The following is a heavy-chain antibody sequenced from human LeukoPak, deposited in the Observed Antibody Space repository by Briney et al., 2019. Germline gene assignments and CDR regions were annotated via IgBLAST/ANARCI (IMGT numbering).Heavy chain of an antibody. CDR2: VDNDGYNT. CDR1: GFTFSSYA. D-gene: IGHD1-14*01. V-gene: IGHV3-74*01. CDR3: AKDRGTPDAFDL. J-gene: IGHJ3*01. Sequence: GGSLRLSCAASGFTFSSYAMHWVRQAPGKGLVWVSRVDNDGYNTIYEDSVKGRFTISRDNAKHTLYLQMSSLRAEDTAVYYCAKDRGTPDAFDLWGQGTMVTVSS.